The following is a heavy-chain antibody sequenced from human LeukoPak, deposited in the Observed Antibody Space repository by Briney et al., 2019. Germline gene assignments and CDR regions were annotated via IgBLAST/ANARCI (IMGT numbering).Heavy chain of an antibody. D-gene: IGHD2-2*02. CDR2: ISSSSSYM. CDR1: GFTFSSYS. CDR3: ARDSLYCSSTSCYSDAFDI. Sequence: GGSLRLSCAASGFTFSSYSMNWVRQAPGKGLEWVSSISSSSSYMYYADSVKGRFTISRDNAKNSLYLQMNSLRAEDTAVYYCARDSLYCSSTSCYSDAFDIWGQGTMVTVSS. J-gene: IGHJ3*02. V-gene: IGHV3-21*01.